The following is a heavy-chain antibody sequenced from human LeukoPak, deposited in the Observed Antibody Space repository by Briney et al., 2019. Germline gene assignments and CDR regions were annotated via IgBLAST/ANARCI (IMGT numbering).Heavy chain of an antibody. D-gene: IGHD1-1*01. CDR1: GFTFGDYA. J-gene: IGHJ4*02. CDR2: IRSKAYGETA. CDR3: TRDRGAYNLYDY. V-gene: IGHV3-49*03. Sequence: GGSLRLSCTASGFTFGDYAMSWIRQAPGEGLEWVGFIRSKAYGETADYAASVKGRFTISRDDSKAIAYLQMNSLKTEDTAVYHCTRDRGAYNLYDYWGQGTLVTVSS.